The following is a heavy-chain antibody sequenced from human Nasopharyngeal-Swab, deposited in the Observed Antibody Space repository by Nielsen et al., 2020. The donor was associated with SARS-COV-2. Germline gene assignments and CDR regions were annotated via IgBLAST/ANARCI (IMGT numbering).Heavy chain of an antibody. J-gene: IGHJ4*02. V-gene: IGHV4-59*01. D-gene: IGHD6-25*01. CDR2: IYYSGSA. CDR1: GGSISSYY. Sequence: SETLSLTCTVSGGSISSYYWSWIRQPPGKGLEWIGYIYYSGSANYNPSLKSRVTISVDTSKNQFSLKLSSVTAADTAVYYCATTGYSSVYYVHWGQGVLVTVSS. CDR3: ATTGYSSVYYVH.